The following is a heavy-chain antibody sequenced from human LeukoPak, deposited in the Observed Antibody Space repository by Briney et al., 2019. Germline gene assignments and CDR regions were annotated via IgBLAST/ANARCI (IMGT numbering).Heavy chain of an antibody. CDR3: ARGWRRYSGYDPAFDY. D-gene: IGHD5-12*01. J-gene: IGHJ4*02. CDR2: INHSGST. CDR1: GGSFSGYY. V-gene: IGHV4-34*01. Sequence: PSETLSLTCAVYGGSFSGYYWSWIRQPPEKGLEWIGEINHSGSTNYNPSLKSRVTISVDTSKNQFSLKLSSVTAADTAVYYCARGWRRYSGYDPAFDYWGQGTLVTVSS.